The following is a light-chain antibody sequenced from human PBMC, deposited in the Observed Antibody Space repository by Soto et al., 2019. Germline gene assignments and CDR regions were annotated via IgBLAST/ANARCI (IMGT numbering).Light chain of an antibody. V-gene: IGLV4-69*01. J-gene: IGLJ2*01. CDR1: RVHSQYA. Sequence: QLVLTQSPSASASLGASVKLTCTLSRVHSQYAIAWHQQQPEKGPRYLMKLNSDGSHSKGDGIPDRFSGSSSGAERYLTISSLQSEDEADYYCQTWGTGIQVFGGGTKVTVL. CDR3: QTWGTGIQV. CDR2: LNSDGSH.